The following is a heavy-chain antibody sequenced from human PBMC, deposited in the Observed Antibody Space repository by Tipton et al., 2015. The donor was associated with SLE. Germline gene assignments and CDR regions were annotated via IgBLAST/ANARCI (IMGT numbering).Heavy chain of an antibody. CDR1: GYAFSSYD. V-gene: IGHV1-8*01. CDR2: MNPKSGNT. CDR3: TRRCGKGFAY. D-gene: IGHD4-23*01. Sequence: QLVQSGAEVQKPGASVKVSCEASGYAFSSYDINWVRQASGQGLEWMGWMNPKSGNTGFAQKFQGRVTMTRNNAITTAYMELSSLRSEDTAIYYCTRRCGKGFAYWGQGTLITVSS. J-gene: IGHJ4*02.